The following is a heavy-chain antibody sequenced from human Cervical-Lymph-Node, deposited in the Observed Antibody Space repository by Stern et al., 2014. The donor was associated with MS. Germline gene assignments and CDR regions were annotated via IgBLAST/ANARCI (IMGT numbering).Heavy chain of an antibody. CDR3: ASQPLSWCDY. D-gene: IGHD6-13*01. V-gene: IGHV3-21*01. CDR1: GIIFSSYD. CDR2: ISSSGAYT. Sequence: EVQLVQSGGGLVKPGGSLRLSCAASGIIFSSYDMNWVRQAPGKGLEWVASISSSGAYTYYADSVKGRFTISRDNARNSLYLQMSSLRADDTAVYYCASQPLSWCDYWGQGALVTVSS. J-gene: IGHJ4*02.